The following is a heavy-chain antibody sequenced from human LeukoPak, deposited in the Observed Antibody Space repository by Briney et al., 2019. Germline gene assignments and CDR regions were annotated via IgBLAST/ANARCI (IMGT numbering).Heavy chain of an antibody. J-gene: IGHJ4*02. CDR2: INPNSGGT. Sequence: ASVKVSCKASGYTFTGYYMHWVRQAPGQGLEWMGWINPNSGGTNYAQKFQGWVTMTRDTSISTAYMELSRLRSDDTAVYYCARDSIHYDFWSGYSRQNYFDYWGQGTLVTVSS. CDR3: ARDSIHYDFWSGYSRQNYFDY. V-gene: IGHV1-2*04. CDR1: GYTFTGYY. D-gene: IGHD3-3*01.